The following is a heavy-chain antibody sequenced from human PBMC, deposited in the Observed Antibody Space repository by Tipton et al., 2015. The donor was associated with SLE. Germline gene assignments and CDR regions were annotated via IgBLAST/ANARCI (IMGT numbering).Heavy chain of an antibody. Sequence: LRLSCTVSGGSISNHYWTWIRQPPGKGLEWIGYIHNSGSTNYNPSLKSRTTISVDTPKKQFSLKLNSVTAADTAVYYCARQRDRSSGLFDYWGQGSLVTVSS. V-gene: IGHV4-59*11. J-gene: IGHJ4*02. D-gene: IGHD3-10*01. CDR3: ARQRDRSSGLFDY. CDR1: GGSISNHY. CDR2: IHNSGST.